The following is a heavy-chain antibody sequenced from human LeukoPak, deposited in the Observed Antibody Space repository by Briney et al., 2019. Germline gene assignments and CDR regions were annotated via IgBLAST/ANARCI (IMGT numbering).Heavy chain of an antibody. J-gene: IGHJ4*02. CDR2: INAGNGNT. CDR1: GGTFSSYA. CDR3: ARDYYYDSTSPGY. Sequence: ASVKVSCKASGGTFSSYAMHWVRQAPGQRHEWMGWINAGNGNTKYSQKFQGRVTITRDTSASTAYMEPSSLRSEDTAVYYCARDYYYDSTSPGYWGQGTLVTVSS. D-gene: IGHD3-22*01. V-gene: IGHV1-3*01.